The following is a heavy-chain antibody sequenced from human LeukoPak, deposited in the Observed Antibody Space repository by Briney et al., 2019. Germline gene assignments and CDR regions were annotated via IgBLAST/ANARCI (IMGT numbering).Heavy chain of an antibody. CDR1: GYSFTTYW. Sequence: GESLKISCQGSGYSFTTYWIAWVRQMPGKGLEWMGVVYPGDSNTRYSPSFQGQVTISADKSISTAFLQWSSLKASDTAMYYCATSYSRSSVYFYYGLTSGAKGPRSPSP. V-gene: IGHV5-51*01. J-gene: IGHJ6*02. CDR2: VYPGDSNT. CDR3: ATSYSRSSVYFYYGLTS. D-gene: IGHD6-6*01.